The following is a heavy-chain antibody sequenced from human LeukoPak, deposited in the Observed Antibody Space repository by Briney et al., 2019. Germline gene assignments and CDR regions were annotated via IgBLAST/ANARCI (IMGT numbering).Heavy chain of an antibody. CDR2: IRGPSSHT. CDR1: GFTLSGFA. V-gene: IGHV3-23*01. CDR3: AKQVSGQWLTPDSG. Sequence: PGGSLRLSCVASGFTLSGFAMIWVRHAPGKGPQCVSAIRGPSSHTYYADSVRGRFTISRDNSRNTLYLQMNSLTVEDTAVYYCAKQVSGQWLTPDSGWGQGTLVTVSS. J-gene: IGHJ4*02. D-gene: IGHD6-19*01.